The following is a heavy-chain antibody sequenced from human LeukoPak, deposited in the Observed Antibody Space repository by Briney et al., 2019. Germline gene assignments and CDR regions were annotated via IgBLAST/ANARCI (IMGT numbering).Heavy chain of an antibody. CDR3: ARANTPFADY. CDR1: GFPFSSYD. J-gene: IGHJ4*02. CDR2: ISYDGSNK. V-gene: IGHV3-30*09. D-gene: IGHD2-2*02. Sequence: GGSLVLSCAASGFPFSSYDMHWGRPAPGKGLEWVAVISYDGSNKYYADSVKGRFAISRDNSKNTVYLQMNSLRVEDTAVYYCARANTPFADYWGQGTLVTVSS.